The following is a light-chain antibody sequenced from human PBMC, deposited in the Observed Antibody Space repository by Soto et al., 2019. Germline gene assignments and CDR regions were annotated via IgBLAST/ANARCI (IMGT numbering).Light chain of an antibody. CDR1: SSDVGRYDY. CDR3: CSFAGSYSYV. CDR2: DVT. J-gene: IGLJ1*01. Sequence: QSARTRPRSVSASPGQSVTISCTGTSSDVGRYDYVSWYQQHPGKAPKLIVYDVTERPSGVPDRFSGSKSGNTASLTISGLQAEDEADYSCCSFAGSYSYVFGTGTKVTVL. V-gene: IGLV2-11*01.